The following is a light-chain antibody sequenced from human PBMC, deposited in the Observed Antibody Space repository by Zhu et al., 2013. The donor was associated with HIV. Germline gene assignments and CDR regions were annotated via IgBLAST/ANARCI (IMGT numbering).Light chain of an antibody. Sequence: LTQPASVSGSPGQSIAISCTRSSGSIASNYVQWHQQRPGSSPTTVISEDNQRPSGVPDRFSGSIDSSSNSASLTISGLKPEDEADYYCQSYDSSNHWVFGGGTKLTVL. V-gene: IGLV6-57*01. CDR3: QSYDSSNHWV. J-gene: IGLJ3*02. CDR1: SGSIASNY. CDR2: EDN.